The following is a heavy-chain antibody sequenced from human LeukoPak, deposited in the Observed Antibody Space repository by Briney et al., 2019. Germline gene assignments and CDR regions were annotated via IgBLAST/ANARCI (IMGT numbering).Heavy chain of an antibody. J-gene: IGHJ3*02. CDR1: GGTFSSYA. Sequence: ASVKVSCKASGGTFSSYAISWVRQAPGQGLEWMGGIIPIFGTANYAQKFQGRVTITTDESTSTAYMELSSLRSEDTAVYYCARGYCSGGSCYLPPLVSFDIWGQGTMVTVSS. CDR3: ARGYCSGGSCYLPPLVSFDI. D-gene: IGHD2-15*01. V-gene: IGHV1-69*05. CDR2: IIPIFGTA.